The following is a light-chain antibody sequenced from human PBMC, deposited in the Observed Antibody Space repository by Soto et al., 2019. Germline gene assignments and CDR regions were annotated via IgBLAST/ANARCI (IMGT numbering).Light chain of an antibody. CDR1: QSVSSN. CDR3: QQYESWPPMYT. V-gene: IGKV3-15*01. CDR2: GAS. Sequence: EIVMTQSPATLSVSPGETATLSCRASQSVSSNLAWYQQKPGQAPRLLISGASTRATGIPARFSGSGSGTEFTLTIRSLQSEDFAVYYCQQYESWPPMYTFGQGTKLEIK. J-gene: IGKJ2*01.